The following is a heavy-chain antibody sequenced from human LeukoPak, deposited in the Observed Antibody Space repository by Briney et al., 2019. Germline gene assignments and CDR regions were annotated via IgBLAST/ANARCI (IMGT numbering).Heavy chain of an antibody. J-gene: IGHJ4*02. CDR1: GFPFSTYA. CDR3: ARGPGYCSGGRCYGYIDY. Sequence: PGRSLRLSCAASGFPFSTYAMHWVRQAPGKGLDWVAVISYDGSNIYYADSVKDRFTISRDNSKNTLYLQMNSLRAEDTAVYYCARGPGYCSGGRCYGYIDYWGQGTLVTVSS. D-gene: IGHD2-15*01. CDR2: ISYDGSNI. V-gene: IGHV3-30-3*01.